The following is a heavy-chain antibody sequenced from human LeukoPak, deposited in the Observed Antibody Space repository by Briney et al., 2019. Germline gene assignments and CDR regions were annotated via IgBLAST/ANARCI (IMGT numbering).Heavy chain of an antibody. CDR1: GFTFSSFV. V-gene: IGHV3-23*01. CDR2: ISGSGATT. Sequence: GGSLRLSCAASGFTFSSFVMSWVRQAPGKGLEWVSAISGSGATTYYADSVKGRFTISRDNSKNTLYLHMNSLRAEDTAVYYCAKRVSGTTFYWGQGTLVTVSS. CDR3: AKRVSGTTFY. D-gene: IGHD1-1*01. J-gene: IGHJ4*02.